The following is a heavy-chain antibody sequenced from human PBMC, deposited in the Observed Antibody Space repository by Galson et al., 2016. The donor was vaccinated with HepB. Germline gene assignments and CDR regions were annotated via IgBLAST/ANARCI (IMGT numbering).Heavy chain of an antibody. V-gene: IGHV4-31*03. CDR1: GGSISGADYY. CDR3: ARDSGDLDAFDI. J-gene: IGHJ3*02. D-gene: IGHD1-26*01. CDR2: VYFSGSP. Sequence: TLSLTCTVSGGSISGADYYWSWLRQHPGKGLEWIGYVYFSGSPYYNPSLKSRVTISVDKSQNHFSLRLSAVTAADTAVYFCARDSGDLDAFDIWGQGTMVTVSS.